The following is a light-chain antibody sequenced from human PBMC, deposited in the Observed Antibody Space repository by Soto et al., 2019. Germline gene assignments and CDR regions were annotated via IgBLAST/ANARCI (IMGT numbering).Light chain of an antibody. J-gene: IGLJ2*01. CDR2: ASS. V-gene: IGLV1-40*01. CDR3: QSYDSGLFGLI. CDR1: SSNIGAGYD. Sequence: QAVLAQPPSVSGAPGQRVTIPCTGSSSNIGAGYDVHWYQQSPGTAPKLLIYASSIRPSGVPDRISGSKSGTSASLAISGLQAEDEADYYCQSYDSGLFGLIFGEGTKVTVL.